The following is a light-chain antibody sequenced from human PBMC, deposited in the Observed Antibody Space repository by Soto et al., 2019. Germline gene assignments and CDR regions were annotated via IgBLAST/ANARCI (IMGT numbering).Light chain of an antibody. CDR2: DAS. Sequence: DIQMTQSPSTLSASVGDRVTITCRASQSISSWLAWYQQKPGKAPKLLIYDASSLERGVPSRCSGSGSRKEFTLTIPSLQPDDLGTYCCQLYNSNSPTFG. V-gene: IGKV1-5*01. CDR1: QSISSW. J-gene: IGKJ1*01. CDR3: QLYNSNSPT.